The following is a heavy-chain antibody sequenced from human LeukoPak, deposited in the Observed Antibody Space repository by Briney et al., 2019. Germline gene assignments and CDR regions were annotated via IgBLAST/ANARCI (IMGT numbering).Heavy chain of an antibody. V-gene: IGHV3-48*02. D-gene: IGHD1-1*01. CDR2: ISNSSSTM. J-gene: IGHJ6*02. CDR1: GFTFSSYA. CDR3: AREWNPSYYNYGVDV. Sequence: PGGSLRLSCAASGFTFSSYAMSWVRQAPGKGLEWVSYISNSSSTMDYADSVKGRFTISRDNAKNSLYLQMNSLRDEDTAVYYCAREWNPSYYNYGVDVWGQGTTVTVSS.